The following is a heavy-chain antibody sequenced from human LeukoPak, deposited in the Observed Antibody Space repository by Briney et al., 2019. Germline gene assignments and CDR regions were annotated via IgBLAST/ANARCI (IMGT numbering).Heavy chain of an antibody. D-gene: IGHD2-2*01. CDR2: INHSGST. J-gene: IGHJ4*02. Sequence: NTSETLSLTCAVYGGSFSGYYWSWIRQPPGKGLEWIGEINHSGSTNYNPSLKSRVTISVDPSKNQFSLKLSSVTAADTAVYYCARGRKTLVVVPAAPKPYYFDYWGQGTLVTVSS. CDR1: GGSFSGYY. V-gene: IGHV4-34*01. CDR3: ARGRKTLVVVPAAPKPYYFDY.